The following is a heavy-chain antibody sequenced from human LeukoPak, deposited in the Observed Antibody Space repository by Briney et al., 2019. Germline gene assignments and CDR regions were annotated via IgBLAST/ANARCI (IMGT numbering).Heavy chain of an antibody. V-gene: IGHV4-59*01. CDR2: IYYSGST. D-gene: IGHD2-15*01. Sequence: SETLSLTCTVSGGSIRSYYWSWIRQPPGKGLEWIGYIYYSGSTNYNPSLKSRVTISVDTSKNQFSLKLSSVTAADTAVYYCARGGWRELPVDYWGQGTLVTVSS. CDR3: ARGGWRELPVDY. J-gene: IGHJ4*02. CDR1: GGSIRSYY.